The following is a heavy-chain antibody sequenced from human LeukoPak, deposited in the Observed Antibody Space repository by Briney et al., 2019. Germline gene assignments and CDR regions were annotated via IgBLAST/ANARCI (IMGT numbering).Heavy chain of an antibody. Sequence: GGSVRLSCAASGFTVSSYWMYWVRQAPGKGLVWVSLINGDGSPTTYADSVEGRFTISSDNAKNTLYLQMNSLRAEDTAVYYCARDRTLDYWGRGTLVTVSS. J-gene: IGHJ4*02. CDR3: ARDRTLDY. CDR2: INGDGSPT. CDR1: GFTVSSYW. V-gene: IGHV3-74*01.